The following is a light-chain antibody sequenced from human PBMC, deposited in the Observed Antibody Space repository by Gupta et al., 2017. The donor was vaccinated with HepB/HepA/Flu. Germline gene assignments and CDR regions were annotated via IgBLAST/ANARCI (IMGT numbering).Light chain of an antibody. CDR2: PDS. CDR1: KLGDKY. J-gene: IGLJ2*01. V-gene: IGLV3-1*01. CDR3: QAWDSSTVV. Sequence: SSELTPPLSASVSPGQPASITCPEDKLGDKYACWYQQKPGPSPVLVLHPDSKRPSGIPVRFSGSNSGNTATQTISVTQAMDEADYCSQAWDSSTVVFGGGTKLTVL.